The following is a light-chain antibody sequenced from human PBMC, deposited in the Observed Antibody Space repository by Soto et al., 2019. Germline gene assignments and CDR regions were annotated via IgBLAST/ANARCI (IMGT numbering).Light chain of an antibody. J-gene: IGLJ3*02. Sequence: QSALTQPPSASGSPGQSVTISCTGTSNDIGGYDYVSWYQQHPGKAPKLIIFEVNKWPSGVPDRFSGSKSGNTASLTVSGLQAEDEADYYCSSYGGSNNLVFGGGTKLTVL. CDR3: SSYGGSNNLV. CDR1: SNDIGGYDY. CDR2: EVN. V-gene: IGLV2-8*01.